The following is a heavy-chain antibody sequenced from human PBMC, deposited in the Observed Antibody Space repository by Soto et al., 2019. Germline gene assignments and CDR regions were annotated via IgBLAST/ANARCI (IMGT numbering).Heavy chain of an antibody. D-gene: IGHD3-3*01. CDR1: VFTFSDYY. Sequence: GGSLRLYCAASVFTFSDYYMSWIRQAPGKGLEWVSYISSSSSYTNYADSVKGRFTISRDNAKNSLYLQMNSLRAEDTAVYYCASIIGDFWSGYYDYWGQGTLVTVSS. V-gene: IGHV3-11*06. CDR3: ASIIGDFWSGYYDY. J-gene: IGHJ4*02. CDR2: ISSSSSYT.